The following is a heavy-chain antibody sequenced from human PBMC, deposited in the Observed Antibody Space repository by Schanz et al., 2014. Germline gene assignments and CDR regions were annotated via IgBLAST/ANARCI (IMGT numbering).Heavy chain of an antibody. CDR3: ARIGGSVFDY. J-gene: IGHJ4*02. D-gene: IGHD3-10*01. V-gene: IGHV3-23*04. CDR2: ISGSGGST. Sequence: VQLVDSGGGLVKPGGSLRLSCAASGFTFSSYSMNWVRQAPGKGLEWVSAISGSGGSTYYADSVKGRFTISRDNSKNSLYLQMNSLRAEDTAVYYCARIGGSVFDYWAQGTLVTVSS. CDR1: GFTFSSYS.